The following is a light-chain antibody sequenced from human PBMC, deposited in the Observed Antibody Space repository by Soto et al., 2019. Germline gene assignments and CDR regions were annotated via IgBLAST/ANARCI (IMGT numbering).Light chain of an antibody. CDR3: QQYGTLIT. J-gene: IGKJ5*01. V-gene: IGKV3-20*01. Sequence: EIVLTQSPGTLSSSPGERATLSCRASQSVGKNYLAWYQQKPGQAPKLLIYGSSTRATDIPDRFSGSGSGTDFTFTISRLEPEDFAVYYCQQYGTLITFGQGTRLEIK. CDR1: QSVGKNY. CDR2: GSS.